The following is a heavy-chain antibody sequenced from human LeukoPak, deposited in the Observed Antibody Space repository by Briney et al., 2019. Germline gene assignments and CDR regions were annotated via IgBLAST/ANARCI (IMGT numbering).Heavy chain of an antibody. CDR2: IYTSGST. J-gene: IGHJ4*02. CDR3: AGTEFTYDSSLINY. V-gene: IGHV4-4*07. D-gene: IGHD3-22*01. CDR1: GGSISSYY. Sequence: KPSETLSLTCTVSGGSISSYYWSWIRQPAGKGLEWIGRIYTSGSTNYNPSLKSRVTMSVDTSKNQFSLKLSSVTAADTAAYFCAGTEFTYDSSLINYWGQGTLVTVSS.